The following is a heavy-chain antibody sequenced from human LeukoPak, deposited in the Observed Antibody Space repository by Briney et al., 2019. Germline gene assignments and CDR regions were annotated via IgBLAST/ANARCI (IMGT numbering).Heavy chain of an antibody. J-gene: IGHJ4*02. CDR2: ISSSGSTI. V-gene: IGHV3-48*03. CDR1: GFTHSSYE. D-gene: IGHD3-10*01. CDR3: ARGLWCGDYYRGDYFDY. Sequence: GGSLRLSCAASGFTHSSYEMHWVGQAPGKGLEGVSYISSSGSTIYYADAVKGRFTISSDNAKNSLYLQMNSLRAEDTAVYYGARGLWCGDYYRGDYFDYWGQGTLVTVSS.